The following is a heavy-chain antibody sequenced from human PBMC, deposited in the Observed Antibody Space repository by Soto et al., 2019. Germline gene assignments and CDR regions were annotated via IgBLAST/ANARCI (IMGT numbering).Heavy chain of an antibody. V-gene: IGHV1-69*13. J-gene: IGHJ4*02. Sequence: SVKVSCKASGGTFSSYAISWVRQAPGQGLEWMGGIIPIFGTANYAQKFQGRVTITADESTSTAYMELNSLRAEDTAVYYCARDMGCTNGVCDPCLDYWGQGTLVTVSS. CDR2: IIPIFGTA. D-gene: IGHD2-8*01. CDR1: GGTFSSYA. CDR3: ARDMGCTNGVCDPCLDY.